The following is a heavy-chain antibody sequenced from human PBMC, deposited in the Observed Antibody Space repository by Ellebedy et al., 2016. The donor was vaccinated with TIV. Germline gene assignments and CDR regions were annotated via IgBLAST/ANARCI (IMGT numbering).Heavy chain of an antibody. CDR2: IYDMGGIGST. CDR3: ARGVMGYYSYGMDV. Sequence: MPSETLSLTCTVSGASVSTSYWSWIRQAPGRGLEWIGYIYDMGGIGSTNYIPSLKSLVIIPGATSKNQLSLSLTSLTAADTAVYYCARGVMGYYSYGMDVWGQGTTVPVSS. V-gene: IGHV4-59*02. D-gene: IGHD2-21*01. CDR1: GASVSTSY. J-gene: IGHJ6*02.